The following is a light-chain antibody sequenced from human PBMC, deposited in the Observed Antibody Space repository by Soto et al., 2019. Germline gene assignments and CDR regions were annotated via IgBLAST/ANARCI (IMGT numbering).Light chain of an antibody. J-gene: IGKJ1*01. CDR3: QQYGSSPWT. CDR1: QSVSSSY. Sequence: EIVLTQSPGTLSLSPGERATLSCRASQSVSSSYVAWYQQKPGQAPRPLIYGASSRAIGIPDRFSGSGSGTDFTLTISRLEPEDFAVYYCQQYGSSPWTFGQGTKLEIK. CDR2: GAS. V-gene: IGKV3-20*01.